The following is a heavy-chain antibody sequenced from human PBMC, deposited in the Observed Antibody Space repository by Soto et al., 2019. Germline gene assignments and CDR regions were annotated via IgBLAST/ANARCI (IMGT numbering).Heavy chain of an antibody. CDR2: IYPGDSDT. CDR1: GYTFTAYW. J-gene: IGHJ3*02. D-gene: IGHD6-25*01. Sequence: PGESLKISCKGSGYTFTAYWIGWVRQMPGKGLEWMGIIYPGDSDTRYSPSFQGQVTISADKSISTAYLQWGSLKASDTAMFYCARGGYSGNSKDPFYIWGPGTMVTVSS. V-gene: IGHV5-51*01. CDR3: ARGGYSGNSKDPFYI.